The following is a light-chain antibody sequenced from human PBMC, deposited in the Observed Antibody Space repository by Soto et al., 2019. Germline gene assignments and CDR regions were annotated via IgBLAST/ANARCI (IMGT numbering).Light chain of an antibody. Sequence: QSALTQPASVSGSPEQSITISCTGTSSDVGAYNLVSWYQQHPGKAPKLIIYEGSKRPSGISHRFSGPKSDNTASLTISGLRAEDEAHYHCCSYAGSRTFVFGGGTKVTVL. J-gene: IGLJ3*02. CDR3: CSYAGSRTFV. V-gene: IGLV2-23*01. CDR1: SSDVGAYNL. CDR2: EGS.